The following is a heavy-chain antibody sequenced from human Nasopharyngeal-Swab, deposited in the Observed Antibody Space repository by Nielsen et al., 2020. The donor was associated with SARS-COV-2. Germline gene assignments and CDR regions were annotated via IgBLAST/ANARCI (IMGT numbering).Heavy chain of an antibody. V-gene: IGHV3-7*03. J-gene: IGHJ4*02. CDR2: IKKDGGIK. CDR3: GRDPAWGAIDF. D-gene: IGHD3-16*01. Sequence: GESLKISCAATGFTFSGSWMRWVRQAPGKGLELVADIKKDGGIKVYVDSVKGRFTISRDNAKNSVYLQMNSLRVEDTAIYYCGRDPAWGAIDFWGRGTLVTVSA. CDR1: GFTFSGSW.